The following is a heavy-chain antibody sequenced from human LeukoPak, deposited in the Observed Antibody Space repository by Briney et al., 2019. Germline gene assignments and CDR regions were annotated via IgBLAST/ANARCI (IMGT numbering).Heavy chain of an antibody. V-gene: IGHV4-61*02. Sequence: SETLSLTCTVSGGSISSGSYYWSWMRQPAGKGLEWIRRIYTSGSTNYNPSLNSVVTISEDTSKNQFSLKLSSVTAADTAVYYCPSTTVTAYWAYYYYYMDVWGKGTTVTVSS. CDR3: PSTTVTAYWAYYYYYMDV. CDR2: IYTSGST. D-gene: IGHD4-17*01. J-gene: IGHJ6*03. CDR1: GGSISSGSYY.